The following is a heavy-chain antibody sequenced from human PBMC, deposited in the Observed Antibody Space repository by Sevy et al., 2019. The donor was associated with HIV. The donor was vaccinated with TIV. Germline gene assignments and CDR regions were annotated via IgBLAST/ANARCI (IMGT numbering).Heavy chain of an antibody. CDR1: GGSITSLY. CDR2: IYYNGHI. CDR3: AGENAWGRGYS. Sequence: SETLSLTCTVSGGSITSLYWNWIRQHPGKGLEWIANIYYNGHINYNPSLNSRVTLSLDTSKNQFSLRLSSVTAADTAMYYCAGENAWGRGYSWGQGTLVTVSS. D-gene: IGHD1-26*01. V-gene: IGHV4-59*11. J-gene: IGHJ4*02.